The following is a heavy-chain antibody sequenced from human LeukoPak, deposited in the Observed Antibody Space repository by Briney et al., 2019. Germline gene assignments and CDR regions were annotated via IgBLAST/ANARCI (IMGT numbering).Heavy chain of an antibody. CDR2: INAGNGNT. V-gene: IGHV1-3*03. Sequence: ASVKVSCKASGYTFTSYAMHWVRQAPGQRLEWMGWINAGNGNTKYSQEFQGRVTITRDTSASTAYMELSSLRSEDMAVYYCARDFIAVAGSSGDDAFDIWGQGTMVTVSS. CDR3: ARDFIAVAGSSGDDAFDI. CDR1: GYTFTSYA. D-gene: IGHD6-19*01. J-gene: IGHJ3*02.